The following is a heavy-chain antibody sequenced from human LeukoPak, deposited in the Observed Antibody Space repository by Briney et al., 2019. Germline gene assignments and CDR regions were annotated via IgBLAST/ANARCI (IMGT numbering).Heavy chain of an antibody. D-gene: IGHD6-19*01. CDR1: GFTFSSYS. CDR3: ARDRYASSDIAVAGGPGY. CDR2: ISSSSSYI. Sequence: GGSLRLSCAASGFTFSSYSMNWVRQAPGKGLEWVSSISSSSSYIYYADSVKGRFTISRDNAKNSLYLQMNSLRAEDTAVYYCARDRYASSDIAVAGGPGYWGQGTLVTVSS. V-gene: IGHV3-21*01. J-gene: IGHJ4*02.